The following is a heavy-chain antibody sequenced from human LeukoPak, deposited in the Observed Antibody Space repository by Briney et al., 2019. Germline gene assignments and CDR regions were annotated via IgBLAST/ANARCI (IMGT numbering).Heavy chain of an antibody. J-gene: IGHJ5*02. Sequence: ASVKVSCKASDDTFSNYAISWVRQAPGQGLEWMGWISGYNGNTNFAQKFQDRVTLTADTSTRTAYMELRSLRSDDTAMYYCARVFDYVWGSYAHCLFDPWGQGTLVIVSS. CDR1: DDTFSNYA. CDR3: ARVFDYVWGSYAHCLFDP. CDR2: ISGYNGNT. V-gene: IGHV1-18*01. D-gene: IGHD3-16*01.